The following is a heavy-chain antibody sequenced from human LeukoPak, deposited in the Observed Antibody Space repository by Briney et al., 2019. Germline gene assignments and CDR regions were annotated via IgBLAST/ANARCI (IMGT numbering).Heavy chain of an antibody. Sequence: ASVKVSCKASGGTFSSYAISWVRQAPGQGLEWMGGIIPIFGTANCAQKFQGRVTITADESTSTAYMELSSLRSEDTAVYYCARDRYCSGGSCYSAGWFDPWGQGTLVTVSS. CDR1: GGTFSSYA. V-gene: IGHV1-69*01. J-gene: IGHJ5*02. CDR3: ARDRYCSGGSCYSAGWFDP. CDR2: IIPIFGTA. D-gene: IGHD2-15*01.